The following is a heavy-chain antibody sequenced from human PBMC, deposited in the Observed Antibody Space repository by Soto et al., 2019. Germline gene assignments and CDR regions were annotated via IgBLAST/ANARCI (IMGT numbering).Heavy chain of an antibody. CDR3: ARAVPERDYYYYGMDV. Sequence: SETLSLTCTVSGGSISSYYWSWIRQPPGKGLEWIGYIYYSGSTNYNPSLKSRVTISVDTSKNQFSLKLSSVTAADTAVYYCARAVPERDYYYYGMDVWGQGTTVTVSS. CDR2: IYYSGST. J-gene: IGHJ6*02. D-gene: IGHD3-10*01. CDR1: GGSISSYY. V-gene: IGHV4-59*01.